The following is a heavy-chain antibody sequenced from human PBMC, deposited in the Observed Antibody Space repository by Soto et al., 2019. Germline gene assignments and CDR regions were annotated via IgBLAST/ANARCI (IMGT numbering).Heavy chain of an antibody. CDR3: ASHYDMWSGYLSPVDY. CDR2: IDTSGTKI. V-gene: IGHV3-11*01. CDR1: GYTFSDYY. Sequence: PGGSLRLSCAASGYTFSDYYMSWIRQAPGKGLEWISYIDTSGTKIYYADSVKGRFTITRDNAKNSVYLEMNSLRDEDTAVYYCASHYDMWSGYLSPVDYWGQGTLVTVSS. D-gene: IGHD3-3*01. J-gene: IGHJ4*02.